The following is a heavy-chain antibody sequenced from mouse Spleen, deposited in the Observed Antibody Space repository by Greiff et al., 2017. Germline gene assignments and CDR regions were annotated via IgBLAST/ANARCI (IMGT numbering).Heavy chain of an antibody. CDR3: AREQLGLPYYFDY. CDR2: IYPGDGDT. D-gene: IGHD3-1*01. CDR1: GYAFSSSW. Sequence: VQLKQSGPELVKPGASVKISCKASGYAFSSSWMNWVKQRPGKGLEWIGRIYPGDGDTNYNGKFKGKATLTADKSSSTAYMQLSSLTSEDSAVYFCAREQLGLPYYFDYWGQGTTLTVSS. V-gene: IGHV1-82*01. J-gene: IGHJ2*01.